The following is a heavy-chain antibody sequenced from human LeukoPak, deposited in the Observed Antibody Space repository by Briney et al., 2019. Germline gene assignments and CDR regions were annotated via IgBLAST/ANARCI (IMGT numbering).Heavy chain of an antibody. J-gene: IGHJ6*02. D-gene: IGHD2-2*01. Sequence: GGSLRLSCAASGFTFSTYSMTWVRQAPGRGLEWVSSISSSGTYIDYADSVKGRFTISRDNARNSLYLQMNSLRAEDTAVYYCARLTVPAAIGPYYYSGMDVWGQGTTVTVSS. CDR3: ARLTVPAAIGPYYYSGMDV. CDR2: ISSSGTYI. V-gene: IGHV3-21*01. CDR1: GFTFSTYS.